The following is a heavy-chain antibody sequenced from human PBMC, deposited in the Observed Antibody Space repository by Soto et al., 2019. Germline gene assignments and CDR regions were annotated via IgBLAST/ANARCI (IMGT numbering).Heavy chain of an antibody. CDR1: GFTFSSYA. D-gene: IGHD6-19*01. CDR2: ISGSGGST. Sequence: EVQLLESGGGLVQPGGSLRLSCAASGFTFSSYAMRWVRQAPGKGLEWVSAISGSGGSTYYADSVKGRFTITRDNSKNTLYLQMNSLRAEDTAVYYWAPTSSGWDPFDYWGQGTLVTVSS. CDR3: APTSSGWDPFDY. J-gene: IGHJ4*02. V-gene: IGHV3-23*01.